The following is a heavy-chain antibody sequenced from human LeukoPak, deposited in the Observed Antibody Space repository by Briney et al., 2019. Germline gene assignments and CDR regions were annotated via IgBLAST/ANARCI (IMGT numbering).Heavy chain of an antibody. J-gene: IGHJ4*02. V-gene: IGHV3-23*01. CDR3: ARGGQNLDFWRFDY. CDR2: ISGSGGST. CDR1: GFTFNDHA. D-gene: IGHD3-3*01. Sequence: GGSLRLSCAGSGFTFNDHAMSWVRQAPGKGLEWVSSISGSGGSTYYADYVKGRSTISRDNSKKVVYFEMNSLRGEDTAVYFCARGGQNLDFWRFDYWGQGTLAVVSS.